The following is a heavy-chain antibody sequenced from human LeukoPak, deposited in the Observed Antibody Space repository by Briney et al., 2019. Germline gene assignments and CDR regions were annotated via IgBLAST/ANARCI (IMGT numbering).Heavy chain of an antibody. D-gene: IGHD6-19*01. CDR3: AREYSSGWPTEDAFDI. V-gene: IGHV1-3*01. CDR1: GYTFTSYA. J-gene: IGHJ3*02. Sequence: ASVKVSCKASGYTFTSYAMHWVRQAPGQRLEWMGWINAGNGNTKYSQKFQGRVTITRDTPASTAYMELSSLRSEDTAVYYCAREYSSGWPTEDAFDIWGQGTMVTVSS. CDR2: INAGNGNT.